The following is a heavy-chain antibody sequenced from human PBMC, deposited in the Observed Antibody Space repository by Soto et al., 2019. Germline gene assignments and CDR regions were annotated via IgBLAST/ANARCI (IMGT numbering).Heavy chain of an antibody. Sequence: SETLSLTCTVSGGSISSYYWSWIRQPPGKGLEWIGYIYYSGSTNYNPSLKSRVTISVDTSKNQFSLKLSSVTAADTAVYYCARRSPRRDGVDYWGQGTLVTVSS. CDR1: GGSISSYY. V-gene: IGHV4-59*01. CDR2: IYYSGST. J-gene: IGHJ4*02. CDR3: ARRSPRRDGVDY.